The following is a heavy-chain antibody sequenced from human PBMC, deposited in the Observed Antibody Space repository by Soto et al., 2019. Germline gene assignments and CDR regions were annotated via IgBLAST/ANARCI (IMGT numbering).Heavy chain of an antibody. D-gene: IGHD5-12*01. CDR2: ISANNGNT. CDR3: ARVQSGYDFAY. J-gene: IGHJ4*02. Sequence: ASVKVSCKASGYTFTIYGINWVRQAPGQGLEWMGWISANNGNTHYAQKLQGRVTMTTDTSTSTAYMELRSLRSDDTAVYYCARVQSGYDFAYWGQGTLVTVSS. CDR1: GYTFTIYG. V-gene: IGHV1-18*01.